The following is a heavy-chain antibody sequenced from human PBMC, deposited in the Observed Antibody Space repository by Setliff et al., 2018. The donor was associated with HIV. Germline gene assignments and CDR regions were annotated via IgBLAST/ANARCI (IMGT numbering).Heavy chain of an antibody. CDR2: IGSKPHGGSP. CDR1: GFTFNEYA. Sequence: GGSLRLSCTTSGFTFNEYAMTWVRQAPDKGLEWIGFIGSKPHGGSPEYAASVKGRFAISRDDSENIAYLQMNNLKIDDSGIYYCTRGPDYYDTNAFYSAYDYYYGLDVWGQGTTVTVSS. CDR3: TRGPDYYDTNAFYSAYDYYYGLDV. V-gene: IGHV3-49*04. J-gene: IGHJ6*02. D-gene: IGHD3-22*01.